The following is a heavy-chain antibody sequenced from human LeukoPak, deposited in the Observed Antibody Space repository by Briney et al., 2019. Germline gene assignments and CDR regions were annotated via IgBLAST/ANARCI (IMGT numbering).Heavy chain of an antibody. D-gene: IGHD2-21*01. Sequence: SQTLSLTCTVSGVSISSGDYYWSWIRQPPGKGLEWIGYVYYSGSTYYNPSLKSRVTISVDTSKSQFSLKLTSVTAADTAVYYCARVGKYCGGDCYSLKYWGQGTLVTVSS. CDR3: ARVGKYCGGDCYSLKY. J-gene: IGHJ4*02. V-gene: IGHV4-30-4*08. CDR2: VYYSGST. CDR1: GVSISSGDYY.